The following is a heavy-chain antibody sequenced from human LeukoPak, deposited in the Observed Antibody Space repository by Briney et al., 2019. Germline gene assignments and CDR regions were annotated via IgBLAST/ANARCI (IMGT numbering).Heavy chain of an antibody. V-gene: IGHV3-53*01. Sequence: GGSLRLSCEVSGLSVRGSYMSWVRQAPGKGLKWVSVIYSGGRTYYADSVKCRFTISRDTSKNTLYLQMNNLRADDTAMCYCTRDLTGTTWSENDYWGQGTLVTISS. CDR1: GLSVRGSY. D-gene: IGHD6-13*01. J-gene: IGHJ4*02. CDR2: IYSGGRT. CDR3: TRDLTGTTWSENDY.